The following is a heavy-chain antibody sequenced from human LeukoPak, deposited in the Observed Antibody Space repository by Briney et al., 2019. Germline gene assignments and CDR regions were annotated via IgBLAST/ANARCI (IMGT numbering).Heavy chain of an antibody. D-gene: IGHD3-22*01. CDR2: IYYSGST. Sequence: SETLSLTCTVSGGSFSSGSYYWSWIRQPPGKGLEWIGYIYYSGSTNYNPSLKSRVTISVDTSKNQFSLKLSSVTAADTAVYYCARAGSSGYSSYYYGMDVWGQGTTVTVSS. J-gene: IGHJ6*02. CDR1: GGSFSSGSYY. V-gene: IGHV4-61*01. CDR3: ARAGSSGYSSYYYGMDV.